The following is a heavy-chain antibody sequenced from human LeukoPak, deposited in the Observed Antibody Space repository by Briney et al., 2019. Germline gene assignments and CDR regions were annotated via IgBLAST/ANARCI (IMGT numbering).Heavy chain of an antibody. CDR3: ARSLDAAAGLANFDY. J-gene: IGHJ4*02. CDR2: INCYNGNT. Sequence: ASVKVSCKASGYSFSYFGINWVRQAPGQGLEWIGWINCYNGNTNYAQKSEGRLTLTTDTATSTVYMELRNLRYDDTAVYYCARSLDAAAGLANFDYWGQGTRVTVSP. CDR1: GYSFSYFG. V-gene: IGHV1-18*01. D-gene: IGHD6-25*01.